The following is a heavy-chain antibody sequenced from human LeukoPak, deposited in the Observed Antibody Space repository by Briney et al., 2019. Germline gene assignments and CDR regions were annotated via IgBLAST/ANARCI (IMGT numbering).Heavy chain of an antibody. CDR1: GYTFTGYY. D-gene: IGHD3-10*01. V-gene: IGHV1-8*02. CDR3: ARGAPRHYYGSGREYNWFDP. Sequence: ASVKVSCKASGYTFTGYYIHWVRQATGQGLEWMGWMNPNSGNTGYAQKFQGRVTMTRNTSISTAYMELSSLRSEDTAVYYCARGAPRHYYGSGREYNWFDPWGQGTLVTVSS. CDR2: MNPNSGNT. J-gene: IGHJ5*02.